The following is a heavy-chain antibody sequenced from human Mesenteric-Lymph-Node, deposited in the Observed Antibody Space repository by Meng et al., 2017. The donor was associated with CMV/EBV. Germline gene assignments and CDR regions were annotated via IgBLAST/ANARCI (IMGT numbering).Heavy chain of an antibody. Sequence: GESLKISCAASGFTFSSYEMNWVRQAPGKGLEWVAYISSSGSTMRYADSVEGRFTVSRDSAKNSLYLQMSSLRAEDTAVYYCARAGVYCSSTSCYVTYNLDVWGQGTTVTVSS. J-gene: IGHJ6*02. CDR3: ARAGVYCSSTSCYVTYNLDV. D-gene: IGHD2-2*01. V-gene: IGHV3-48*03. CDR2: ISSSGSTM. CDR1: GFTFSSYE.